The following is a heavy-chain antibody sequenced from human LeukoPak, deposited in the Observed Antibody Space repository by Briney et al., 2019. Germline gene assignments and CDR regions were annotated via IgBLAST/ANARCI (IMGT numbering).Heavy chain of an antibody. CDR2: MNSDGRTI. CDR3: TRETVVVVTASLGY. Sequence: PAGSPQIPCKASAYIFSSSYWVRLGRQPGKDRQVWVSRMNSDGRTINYADYVKGRFTISRDNAKNTLYLQMDSLRAEDTAVYYCTRETVVVVTASLGYWGLGTLVTVSS. J-gene: IGHJ4*02. D-gene: IGHD2-2*01. V-gene: IGHV3-74*01. CDR1: AYIFSSSYW.